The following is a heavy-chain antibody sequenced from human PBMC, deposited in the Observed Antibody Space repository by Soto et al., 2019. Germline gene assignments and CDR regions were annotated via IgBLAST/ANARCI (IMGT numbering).Heavy chain of an antibody. CDR1: GGTFSSYA. Sequence: VSSVKVSCKASGGTFSSYAISWVRQAPGQGLEWMGGIIPIFGTANYAQKFQGRVTITADKSTSTAYMELSSLRSEDTAVYYCARELSPKRWLLFNHWGKGTRCTVS. CDR3: ARELSPKRWLLFNH. J-gene: IGHJ4*02. CDR2: IIPIFGTA. D-gene: IGHD1-26*01. V-gene: IGHV1-69*06.